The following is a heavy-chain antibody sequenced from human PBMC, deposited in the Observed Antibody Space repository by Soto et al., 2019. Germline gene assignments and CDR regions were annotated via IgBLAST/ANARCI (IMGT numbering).Heavy chain of an antibody. CDR2: INAGNGNT. CDR1: GYAFTSYA. Sequence: ASVKVSCKASGYAFTSYAMHWVRQAPGQRLEWMGWINAGNGNTKYSQKFQGRVTITRDTSASTAYMELSSLRSEDTAVYYCARDIVVVVAATYGFDPWGQGTLVTVSS. D-gene: IGHD2-15*01. J-gene: IGHJ5*02. V-gene: IGHV1-3*01. CDR3: ARDIVVVVAATYGFDP.